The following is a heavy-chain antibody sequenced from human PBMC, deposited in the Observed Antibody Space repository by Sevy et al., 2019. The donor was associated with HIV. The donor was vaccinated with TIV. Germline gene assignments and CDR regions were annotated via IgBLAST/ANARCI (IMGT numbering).Heavy chain of an antibody. CDR1: SGSVSSGSFY. CDR3: ARRGGLVDGGMDV. V-gene: IGHV4-61*01. J-gene: IGHJ6*02. Sequence: SENLSLTCTVSSGSVSSGSFYWSWIRQPPGRGLECIGYIYYNGRTNDNPSLRSRVTISIDTSKNQFSLNLSSVTAADTAVYYCARRGGLVDGGMDVWGQGTTVTVSS. D-gene: IGHD2-8*02. CDR2: IYYNGRT.